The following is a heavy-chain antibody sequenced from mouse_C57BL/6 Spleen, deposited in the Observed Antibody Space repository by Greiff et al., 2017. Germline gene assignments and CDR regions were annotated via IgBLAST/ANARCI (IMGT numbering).Heavy chain of an antibody. V-gene: IGHV1-75*01. CDR2: IFPGSGSP. Sequence: QVQLKESGPELVKPGASVTISCKASGYTFTDSYLTWVKQRPGQGLEWIGWIFPGSGSPYYNEQLKGKATLTVAKSSSTAYMLVSSLTTEDWAVYFGARSGVLYSMDYWGKGTSGTVSS. CDR1: GYTFTDSY. D-gene: IGHD1-1*01. J-gene: IGHJ4*01. CDR3: ARSGVLYSMDY.